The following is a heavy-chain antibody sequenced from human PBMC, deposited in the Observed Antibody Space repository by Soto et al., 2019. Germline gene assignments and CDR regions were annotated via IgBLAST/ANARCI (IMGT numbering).Heavy chain of an antibody. D-gene: IGHD2-15*01. CDR3: ARRTILAHCSGGSCYSLGWYFDL. V-gene: IGHV4-39*01. CDR2: IYYSGST. Sequence: QLQLQESGPGLLKPSETLSLTCTVSGGSISSSSYYWGWIRQPPGKGLEWIGSIYYSGSTYYNPSLKSRVTISVDTSKNQFSLKQSSVTAADTAVYYCARRTILAHCSGGSCYSLGWYFDLWGRGTLVTVSS. J-gene: IGHJ2*01. CDR1: GGSISSSSYY.